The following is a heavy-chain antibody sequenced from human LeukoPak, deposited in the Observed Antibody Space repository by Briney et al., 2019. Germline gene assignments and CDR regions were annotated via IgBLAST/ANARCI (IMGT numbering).Heavy chain of an antibody. CDR1: GGSISSNNYY. J-gene: IGHJ6*02. Sequence: SETLSLTCTVSGGSISSNNYYWGWIRQPPGKGLEWIGSIYYSGSTYYNPSLKSRVTISVDTSKNQFSLKLSSVTAADTAVYYCARGQYYYGSGSYWVAYYYYYGMDVWGQGTTVTVSS. D-gene: IGHD3-10*01. V-gene: IGHV4-39*07. CDR2: IYYSGST. CDR3: ARGQYYYGSGSYWVAYYYYYGMDV.